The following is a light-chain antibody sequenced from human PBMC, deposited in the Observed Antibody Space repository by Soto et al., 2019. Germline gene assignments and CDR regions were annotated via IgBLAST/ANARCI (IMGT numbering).Light chain of an antibody. CDR2: DNN. CDR3: GTWDYSLSAGV. Sequence: QSVLTQPPSVSAAPGQKVTISCSGSSSNIGNNFVSWYQQLPGTAPKLRIYDNNKRPSGIPDRFSGSKSGTSATLGITGLQTGDEADYYCGTWDYSLSAGVFGTGTKLTVL. V-gene: IGLV1-51*01. J-gene: IGLJ1*01. CDR1: SSNIGNNF.